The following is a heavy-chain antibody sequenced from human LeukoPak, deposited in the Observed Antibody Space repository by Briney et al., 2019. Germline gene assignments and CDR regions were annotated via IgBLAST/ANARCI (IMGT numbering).Heavy chain of an antibody. J-gene: IGHJ4*02. CDR1: GFPFCNAW. CDR3: ITFSMIVVVITD. CDR2: IKSKSGGGTT. Sequence: VALRLFCSASGFPFCNAWMSCGRQAPGKGLEWGVRIKSKSGGGTTDYAAPVKGRLTTSRHDSKTTLYLQMNSLKTEDTAVYYCITFSMIVVVITDWGQGPLVTVSS. D-gene: IGHD3-22*01. V-gene: IGHV3-15*01.